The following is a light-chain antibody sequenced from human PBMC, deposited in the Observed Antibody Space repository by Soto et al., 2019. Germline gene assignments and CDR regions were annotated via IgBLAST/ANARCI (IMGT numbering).Light chain of an antibody. CDR1: QIISTW. V-gene: IGKV1-5*03. J-gene: IGKJ3*01. CDR2: RAS. Sequence: DIQLTQSPSSLSASVGDRVTITCRASQIISTWLAWYQQKSGEAPKLLIYRASNLVSGVPSRFSGSGSGTEFTLTISGLQPDDFSIYYCQHYETYSGTFGPGNKVDL. CDR3: QHYETYSGT.